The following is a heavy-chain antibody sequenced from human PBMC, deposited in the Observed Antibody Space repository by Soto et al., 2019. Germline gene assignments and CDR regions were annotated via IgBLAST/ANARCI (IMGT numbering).Heavy chain of an antibody. D-gene: IGHD3-10*01. J-gene: IGHJ6*03. CDR2: IRSKANSYAT. Sequence: PGGSLRLSCAASGFTFSGSAMHWVRQASGKGLEWVGRIRSKANSYATAYAASVKGRFTISRDDSKNTAYLQMNSLKTEDTAVYYCTRTLLWFGELLGGYYYYMDVWGKGTTVTVS. CDR1: GFTFSGSA. CDR3: TRTLLWFGELLGGYYYYMDV. V-gene: IGHV3-73*01.